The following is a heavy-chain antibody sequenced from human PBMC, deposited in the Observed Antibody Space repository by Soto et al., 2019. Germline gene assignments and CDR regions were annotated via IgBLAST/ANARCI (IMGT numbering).Heavy chain of an antibody. CDR1: GYTFTSYG. V-gene: IGHV1-18*01. Sequence: QVQLVQSGAEVKKPGASVKVSCKASGYTFTSYGIGWVRQAPGLGLEWMAWISPSNGNTNYAQNLQGRVTMTTDTSTSTAYMELRSLRYDDTAVYYCARDWSPLTLPDYWGQGTLVTVSS. CDR2: ISPSNGNT. D-gene: IGHD3-3*01. J-gene: IGHJ4*02. CDR3: ARDWSPLTLPDY.